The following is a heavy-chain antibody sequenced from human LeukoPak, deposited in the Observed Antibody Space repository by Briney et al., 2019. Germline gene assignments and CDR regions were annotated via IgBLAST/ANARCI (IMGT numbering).Heavy chain of an antibody. Sequence: GGSLRLSCAASGFTFSGYWMSWVRQAPGKGLEWVANIKQDGSEKYYVDSVKGRFTISRDNAKNSLYLQMNSLRAEDTAVYYCARVAGTQINWFDPWGQGTLVTVSS. D-gene: IGHD6-13*01. CDR3: ARVAGTQINWFDP. J-gene: IGHJ5*02. CDR2: IKQDGSEK. V-gene: IGHV3-7*01. CDR1: GFTFSGYW.